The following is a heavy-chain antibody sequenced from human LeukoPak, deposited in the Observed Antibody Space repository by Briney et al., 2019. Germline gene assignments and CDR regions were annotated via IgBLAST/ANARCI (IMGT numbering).Heavy chain of an antibody. V-gene: IGHV4-59*01. Sequence: SETLSLTCTVSGGSICSYYWSWIRQPPGRGLEWIGYIYYSGSTNYNPSLKSRVTISVDTSKNQFSLKLSSVTAADTAVYYCARVGCTNGVCRWFDPWGQGTLVTVSS. CDR2: IYYSGST. CDR3: ARVGCTNGVCRWFDP. J-gene: IGHJ5*02. D-gene: IGHD2-8*01. CDR1: GGSICSYY.